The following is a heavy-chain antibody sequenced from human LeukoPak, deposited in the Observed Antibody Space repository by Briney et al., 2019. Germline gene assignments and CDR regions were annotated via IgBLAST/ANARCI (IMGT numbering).Heavy chain of an antibody. D-gene: IGHD2-15*01. CDR1: GFTFSSYS. V-gene: IGHV3-21*01. CDR3: ARAGYSAFDY. Sequence: GGSLRLSCAASGFTFSSYSMNWVRQAPGKGLEWVSAISGSGGSTYYADSVKGRFTISRDNAKNSLYLQMNSLRAEDTAVYYCARAGYSAFDYWGQGTLVTVSS. CDR2: ISGSGGST. J-gene: IGHJ4*02.